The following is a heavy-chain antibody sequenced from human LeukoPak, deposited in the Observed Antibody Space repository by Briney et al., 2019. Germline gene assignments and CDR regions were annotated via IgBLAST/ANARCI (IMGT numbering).Heavy chain of an antibody. J-gene: IGHJ6*02. CDR1: GFTFSSYG. V-gene: IGHV3-33*01. CDR3: ARANPGTTPYYCYVMDV. CDR2: IWYDGSNK. D-gene: IGHD1-7*01. Sequence: GRSLRLSCAASGFTFSSYGMHWVRQAPGKGLEWVAVIWYDGSNKYYADSVKGRFTISRDNSKNTLYLQMNSLRAEDTAVYYCARANPGTTPYYCYVMDVWGQGTTVTVSS.